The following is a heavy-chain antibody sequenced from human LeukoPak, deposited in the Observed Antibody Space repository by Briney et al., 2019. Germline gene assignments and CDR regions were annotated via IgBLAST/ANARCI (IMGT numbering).Heavy chain of an antibody. V-gene: IGHV3-48*03. D-gene: IGHD6-13*01. J-gene: IGHJ3*02. CDR3: ARGTGYSSKAFDI. CDR2: ISSSAGTI. CDR1: GFTFSSYE. Sequence: PGGSLGLSCAASGFTFSSYEMNWVRQAPGKGLEWVSYISSSAGTIYYADSVKGRFTISRDNAKNSLYLQMNSLRAEDTAVYYCARGTGYSSKAFDIWGQGTMVTVSS.